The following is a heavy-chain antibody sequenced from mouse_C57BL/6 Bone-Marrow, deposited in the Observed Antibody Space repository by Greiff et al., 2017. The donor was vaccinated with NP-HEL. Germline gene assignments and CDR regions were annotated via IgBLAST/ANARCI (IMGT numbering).Heavy chain of an antibody. Sequence: VQLVESGPGLVQPSQSLSITCTVSGFSLTSYGVHWVRQPPGKGLEWLGVIWSGGSTDYNAAFISRLSISKDNSKSQVFFKMNSLQADDTAIYYCAISFYYGSSLYAMDYWGQGTSVTVSS. CDR1: GFSLTSYG. J-gene: IGHJ4*01. V-gene: IGHV2-4*01. CDR3: AISFYYGSSLYAMDY. D-gene: IGHD1-1*01. CDR2: IWSGGST.